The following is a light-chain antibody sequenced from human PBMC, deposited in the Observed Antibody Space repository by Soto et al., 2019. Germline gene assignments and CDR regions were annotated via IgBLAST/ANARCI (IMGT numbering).Light chain of an antibody. CDR2: EVS. V-gene: IGKV2D-29*01. Sequence: DIVMTQTPLSLSVTPGQSASISCKSSQTLLHSNGKSYLYWYLQKAGQPPQLLIYEVSNRFSGVPERFSGSGSGTDFTLKISRVEAEDVGVYYCLRSLQFPLTFGGGTKVEIK. J-gene: IGKJ4*01. CDR1: QTLLHSNGKSY. CDR3: LRSLQFPLT.